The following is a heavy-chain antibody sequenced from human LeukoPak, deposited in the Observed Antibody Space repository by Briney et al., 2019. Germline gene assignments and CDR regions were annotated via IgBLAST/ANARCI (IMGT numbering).Heavy chain of an antibody. CDR1: GGTFSSYA. Sequence: ASVKVSCKASGGTFSSYAISWVRQAPGQGLEWMGGIIPIFGTANYAQKFQGRVTITTDESTSTAYSELSSLRSEDTAVYYCARCAYYYYDSSGYTLGYWGQGTLVTVSS. CDR2: IIPIFGTA. CDR3: ARCAYYYYDSSGYTLGY. V-gene: IGHV1-69*05. J-gene: IGHJ4*02. D-gene: IGHD3-22*01.